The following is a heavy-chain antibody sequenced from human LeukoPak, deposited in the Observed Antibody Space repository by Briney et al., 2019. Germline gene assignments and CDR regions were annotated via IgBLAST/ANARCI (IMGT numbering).Heavy chain of an antibody. CDR3: ARGDIVVVPAATAYYYYYGMDV. D-gene: IGHD2-2*01. V-gene: IGHV1-2*04. CDR2: INPNSGGT. CDR1: GYTFTAYY. J-gene: IGHJ6*04. Sequence: ASVKVSSKASGYTFTAYYMHWVRQAPGQGLEWMGWINPNSGGTNYAQKFQGWVTMTRDTSISTAYMELSRLRSDDTAVYYCARGDIVVVPAATAYYYYYGMDVWGKGTTVTVSS.